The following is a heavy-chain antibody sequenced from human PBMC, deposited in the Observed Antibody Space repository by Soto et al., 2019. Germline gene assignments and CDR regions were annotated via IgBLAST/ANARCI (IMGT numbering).Heavy chain of an antibody. D-gene: IGHD6-6*01. V-gene: IGHV4-59*01. Sequence: QVQLQESGPGLVKPSETLSLTCTVSGGSINSYYWSWIRQSPGKGLEWIGSIYYSGSSNYNPSLQSRVTISVDPSKNQFPRKVSSVTAADTAVYYCAGYGSSSIQRFDYWGQGTLVTVSS. CDR2: IYYSGSS. CDR1: GGSINSYY. J-gene: IGHJ4*02. CDR3: AGYGSSSIQRFDY.